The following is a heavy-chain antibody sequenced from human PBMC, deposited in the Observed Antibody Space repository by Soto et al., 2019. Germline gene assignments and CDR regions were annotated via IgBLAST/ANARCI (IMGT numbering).Heavy chain of an antibody. CDR3: ARVSASRGQRYLDF. V-gene: IGHV4-34*01. D-gene: IGHD1-26*01. CDR2: INPSGGT. CDR1: GGSFSGYY. J-gene: IGHJ4*02. Sequence: QVQLQQWGAGLLKPSETLSLTCGVYGGSFSGYYWNWIRHPPGKGLEWIGEINPSGGTNYNPSLKSRVTISADTSKNQFSLKLSSVTAADTAVYYCARVSASRGQRYLDFWGQGTLVTVSS.